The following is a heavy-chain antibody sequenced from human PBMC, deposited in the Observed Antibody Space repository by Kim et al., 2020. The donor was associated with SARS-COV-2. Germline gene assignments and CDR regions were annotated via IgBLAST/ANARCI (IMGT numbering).Heavy chain of an antibody. J-gene: IGHJ4*02. Sequence: YAQKFQGGVTMTRDTSTSTVYMELSSLRSEDTAVYYCACDGGFGEFNFDYWGQGTLVTVSS. D-gene: IGHD3-10*01. V-gene: IGHV1-46*01. CDR3: ACDGGFGEFNFDY.